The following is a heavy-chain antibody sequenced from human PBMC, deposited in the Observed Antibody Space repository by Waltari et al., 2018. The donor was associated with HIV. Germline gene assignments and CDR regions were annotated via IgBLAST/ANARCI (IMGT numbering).Heavy chain of an antibody. V-gene: IGHV4-39*01. CDR1: GGSISSSSSY. J-gene: IGHJ5*02. Sequence: QLQLQESGPGLVKPSETLSLTCTVSGGSISSSSSYWGWLRQPPGKGLEWIGSIYYSGNTYFNPSLKSRVTMSVDTSKNQFSLKLSSVTAADTAVYYCALIVVVPAAKLNWFDPWGQGTLVTVSS. CDR3: ALIVVVPAAKLNWFDP. D-gene: IGHD2-2*01. CDR2: IYYSGNT.